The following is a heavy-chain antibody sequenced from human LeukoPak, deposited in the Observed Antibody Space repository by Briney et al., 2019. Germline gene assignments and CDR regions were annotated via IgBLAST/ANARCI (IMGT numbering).Heavy chain of an antibody. CDR3: ARVHTAMVNWYYFDY. V-gene: IGHV1-18*01. CDR2: ISAYNGNT. CDR1: GYTFTSYG. J-gene: IGHJ4*02. Sequence: ASVKVSCKASGYTFTSYGISWVRQAPGQGLEWMGWISAYNGNTNYAQKLQGRVTMTTDTSTSTAYMELRSLRSDGTAVYYCARVHTAMVNWYYFDYWGQGTLVTVSS. D-gene: IGHD5-18*01.